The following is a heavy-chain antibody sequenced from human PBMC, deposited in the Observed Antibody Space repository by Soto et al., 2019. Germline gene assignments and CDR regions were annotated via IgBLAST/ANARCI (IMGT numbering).Heavy chain of an antibody. V-gene: IGHV4-59*01. CDR2: IYYSGST. Sequence: SETLSLTCTVSGGSISSYYWSWIRQPPGKGLEWIGYIYYSGSTNYNPSLKSRVTISVDTSKNQFSLKLSSVTAADTAVYYCARAGDYESWSGYTSQHYYYAMDVWGQGTTVTVSS. J-gene: IGHJ6*02. D-gene: IGHD3-3*01. CDR1: GGSISSYY. CDR3: ARAGDYESWSGYTSQHYYYAMDV.